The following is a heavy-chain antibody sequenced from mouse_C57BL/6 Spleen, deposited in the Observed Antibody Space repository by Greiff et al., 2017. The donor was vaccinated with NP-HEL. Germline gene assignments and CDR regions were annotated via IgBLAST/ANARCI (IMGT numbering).Heavy chain of an antibody. V-gene: IGHV1-69*01. Sequence: QVQLQQPGAELVMPGASVKLSCKASGYTFTSYWMHWVKQRPGQGLEWIGEIDPSDSYTNYNQKFKGKSTLTVDKSSSTAYMQLSSLTSEDSAVYYCARGGTYRDYWGQGTTLTVSS. CDR2: IDPSDSYT. CDR3: ARGGTYRDY. J-gene: IGHJ2*01. D-gene: IGHD5-1*01. CDR1: GYTFTSYW.